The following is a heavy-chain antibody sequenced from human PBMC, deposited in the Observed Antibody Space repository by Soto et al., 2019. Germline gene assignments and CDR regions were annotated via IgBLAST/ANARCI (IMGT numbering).Heavy chain of an antibody. CDR3: ARGSTSSKYYYGMDV. D-gene: IGHD6-6*01. Sequence: PSETLSLTCTVSGGSISSYYWSWIRQPPGKGLEWIGYIYYSGSPNYNPSLKSRVTISVDTSKNQFSLKLSSVTAADTAVYYCARGSTSSKYYYGMDVWGQGTTVTVSS. J-gene: IGHJ6*02. V-gene: IGHV4-59*01. CDR2: IYYSGSP. CDR1: GGSISSYY.